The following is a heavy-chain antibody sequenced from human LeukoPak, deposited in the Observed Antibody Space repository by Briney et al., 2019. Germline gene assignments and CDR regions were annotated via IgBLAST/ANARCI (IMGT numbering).Heavy chain of an antibody. CDR1: GFTFSNYA. Sequence: GGSLRLSCAASGFTFSNYAMSWVRQAPGKGLEWVSAISDSGGATNYADPVKGRFTTSRDNSKNTLYLQMNSLRAEDTAVYYCAKRSCSGGSCNFDYWGQGTLVTVSS. CDR3: AKRSCSGGSCNFDY. D-gene: IGHD2-15*01. CDR2: ISDSGGAT. J-gene: IGHJ4*02. V-gene: IGHV3-23*01.